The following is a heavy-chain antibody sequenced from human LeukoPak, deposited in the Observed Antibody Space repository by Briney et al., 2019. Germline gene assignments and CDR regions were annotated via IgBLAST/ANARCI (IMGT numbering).Heavy chain of an antibody. J-gene: IGHJ4*02. CDR2: IYYGGST. CDR1: GGSISSYS. CDR3: ARHEAEDRTFGY. Sequence: SETLSLTCTVSGGSISSYSWSWIRQPPGKGLEWIGYIYYGGSTNYNPSLKSRVTISVDTSKNQFSLKLSSVTAADTAVYYCARHEAEDRTFGYWGQGTLVTVSS. V-gene: IGHV4-59*08.